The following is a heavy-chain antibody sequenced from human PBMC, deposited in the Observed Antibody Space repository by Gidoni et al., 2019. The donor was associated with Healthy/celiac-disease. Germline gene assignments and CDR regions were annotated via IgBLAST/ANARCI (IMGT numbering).Heavy chain of an antibody. CDR3: ARVVYDFWSGRYYFDY. Sequence: QVQLQESGQGLVKPSETLSLTCTVSGGSISSYYWSWIRQPAGKGLEWIGRIYTSGSTNYNPSHKSRVTMSVDTSKNQFSLKLSSLTAADTAVYYCARVVYDFWSGRYYFDYWGQGTLVTVSS. CDR2: IYTSGST. CDR1: GGSISSYY. J-gene: IGHJ4*02. D-gene: IGHD3-3*01. V-gene: IGHV4-4*07.